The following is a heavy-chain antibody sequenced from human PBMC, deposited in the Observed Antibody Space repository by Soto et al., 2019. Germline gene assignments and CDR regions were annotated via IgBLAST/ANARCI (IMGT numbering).Heavy chain of an antibody. CDR1: GDSVSSNSAA. CDR3: ARVLGHSSSSVIWLSPYYYYYGMDV. D-gene: IGHD6-6*01. J-gene: IGHJ6*02. V-gene: IGHV6-1*01. Sequence: SQTLSLTCAISGDSVSSNSAAWNWIRQSPSRGLEWLGRTYYRSKWYNDYAVSVKSRITINPDTSKNQFSLQLNSVTPEDTAVYYCARVLGHSSSSVIWLSPYYYYYGMDVWGQRTTVTVSS. CDR2: TYYRSKWYN.